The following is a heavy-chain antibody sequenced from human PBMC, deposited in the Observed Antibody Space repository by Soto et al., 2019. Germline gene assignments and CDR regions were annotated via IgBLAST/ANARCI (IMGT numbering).Heavy chain of an antibody. CDR1: GGTFSSYA. Sequence: SVKVSCKASGGTFSSYAISWVRQAPGQGLEWMGGIIPIFGTANYAQRFQGRVTITADESTSTAYMELSSLRSEDTAVYYCAEGGVVVTAGAATYYYGMDVWGQGTTVTVSS. CDR3: AEGGVVVTAGAATYYYGMDV. D-gene: IGHD2-21*02. J-gene: IGHJ6*02. CDR2: IIPIFGTA. V-gene: IGHV1-69*13.